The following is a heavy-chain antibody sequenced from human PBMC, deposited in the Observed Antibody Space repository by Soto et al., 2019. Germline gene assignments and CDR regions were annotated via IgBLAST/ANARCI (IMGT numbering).Heavy chain of an antibody. J-gene: IGHJ4*02. CDR2: ISGSGGST. Sequence: GGSLRLSCAASGFTFSSYAMSWVRQAPGKGLEWVSAISGSGGSTYYADSVKGRFTISRDNSKNTLYLQMNSLRAEDTAVYYCAKDDALGAYTHSPDFWSGYWSAVDYWGQGTLVTVSS. V-gene: IGHV3-23*01. CDR3: AKDDALGAYTHSPDFWSGYWSAVDY. D-gene: IGHD3-3*01. CDR1: GFTFSSYA.